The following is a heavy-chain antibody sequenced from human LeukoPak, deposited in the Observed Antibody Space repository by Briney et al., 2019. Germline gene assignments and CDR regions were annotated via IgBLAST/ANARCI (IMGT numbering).Heavy chain of an antibody. V-gene: IGHV3-21*01. CDR1: GFTFSSYS. CDR2: ISSSSSYI. CDR3: ARAPLHLVMYHYFDY. Sequence: GGSLRLSCAASGFTFSSYSMNWVRQAPGKGLEWVSFISSSSSYIHYADSVKGRFTISRDNAKNSLYLQMNSLRVEDAAVYCARAPLHLVMYHYFDYWGQGALVTVSS. J-gene: IGHJ4*02. D-gene: IGHD3-16*01.